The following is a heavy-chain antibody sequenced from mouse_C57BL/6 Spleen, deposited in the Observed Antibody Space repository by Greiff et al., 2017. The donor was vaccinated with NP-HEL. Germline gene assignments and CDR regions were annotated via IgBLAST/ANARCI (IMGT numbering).Heavy chain of an antibody. V-gene: IGHV14-4*01. D-gene: IGHD2-5*01. CDR2: IDPENGDT. CDR1: GFNIKDDY. CDR3: TKGYSNLYFDY. J-gene: IGHJ2*01. Sequence: DVQLQESGAELVRPGASVKLSCTASGFNIKDDYMHWVKQRPEQGLEWIGWIDPENGDTEYASKFQGKATITADTSSNTAYLQLSSLTSEDTAVYYCTKGYSNLYFDYWGQGTTLTVSS.